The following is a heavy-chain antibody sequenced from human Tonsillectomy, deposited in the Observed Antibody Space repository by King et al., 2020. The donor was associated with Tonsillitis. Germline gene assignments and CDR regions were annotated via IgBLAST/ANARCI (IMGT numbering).Heavy chain of an antibody. D-gene: IGHD6-19*01. Sequence: VQLVESGAEVKKPGASVKVSCKVSGYTLTELSMHWVRHAPGKGLEWMGRFDPEDGETIYAQKFQGRVTMTEDTSTDTAYMGLSSLRSEDTAVYYCATGYSNGWSFAFDIWGQGTMVTVSS. CDR1: GYTLTELS. CDR3: ATGYSNGWSFAFDI. V-gene: IGHV1-24*01. CDR2: FDPEDGET. J-gene: IGHJ3*02.